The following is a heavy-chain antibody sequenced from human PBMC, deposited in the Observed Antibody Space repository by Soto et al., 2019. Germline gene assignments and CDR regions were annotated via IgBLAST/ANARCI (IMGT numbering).Heavy chain of an antibody. D-gene: IGHD2-21*02. CDR2: INHSGST. CDR1: GGSFSGYY. V-gene: IGHV4-34*01. CDR3: ARRKGEHIVVVTALNWDVDL. Sequence: QVQLQQWGAGLLKPSETLSLTCAVYGGSFSGYYWSWIRQPPGKGLEWIGEINHSGSTNYNPSLKSRVTISIDTSKNQFSLKLTSVTAADTSVYYCARRKGEHIVVVTALNWDVDLWGRGTLVTVSS. J-gene: IGHJ2*01.